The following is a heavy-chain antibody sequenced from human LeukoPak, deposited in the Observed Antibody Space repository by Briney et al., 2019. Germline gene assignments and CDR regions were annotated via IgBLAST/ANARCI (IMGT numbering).Heavy chain of an antibody. CDR2: IIPIFGTA. V-gene: IGHV1-69*13. CDR3: ARRTGTTVFRPRGTNWFDP. J-gene: IGHJ5*02. Sequence: EASVKVSCKASGGTFSSYAISWVRQAPGQGLEWMGGIIPIFGTANYAQKFQGRVTITADESTSTAYMELSSLRSEDTAVYYCARRTGTTVFRPRGTNWFDPWGQGTLVTVSS. D-gene: IGHD1-7*01. CDR1: GGTFSSYA.